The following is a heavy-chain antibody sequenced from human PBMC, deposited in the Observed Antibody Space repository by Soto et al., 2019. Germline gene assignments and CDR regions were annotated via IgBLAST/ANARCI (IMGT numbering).Heavy chain of an antibody. Sequence: GGSLRLSCAASGFTFSSYAMSWVRQAPGKGLEWVSAISGSGGSTYYADSVKGRFTISRDNSKNTLYLQMNSLRAEDMAVYYCAKPRSIAAGRYYFDYWGQGTLVTVSS. CDR3: AKPRSIAAGRYYFDY. CDR2: ISGSGGST. V-gene: IGHV3-23*01. J-gene: IGHJ4*02. CDR1: GFTFSSYA. D-gene: IGHD6-13*01.